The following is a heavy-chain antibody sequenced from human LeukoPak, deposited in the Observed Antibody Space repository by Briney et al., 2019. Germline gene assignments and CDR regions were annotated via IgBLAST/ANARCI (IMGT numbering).Heavy chain of an antibody. D-gene: IGHD5-12*01. J-gene: IGHJ4*02. V-gene: IGHV3-30*04. CDR3: ARDQLAYSGYDTLFDY. CDR1: GFTFSSYA. CDR2: ISYDGSNK. Sequence: PGGSLRLSCAASGFTFSSYAMHWVRQAPGKGLEWVAVISYDGSNKYYAESVKGRFTISRDNSKNTLYLQLNSLRPDDTAVYYCARDQLAYSGYDTLFDYWGQGTLVTVSS.